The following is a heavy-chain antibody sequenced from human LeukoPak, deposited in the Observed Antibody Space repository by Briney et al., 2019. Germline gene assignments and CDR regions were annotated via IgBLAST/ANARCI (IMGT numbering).Heavy chain of an antibody. Sequence: GGSLRLSCTASGFTFGDYAMSWVRQAPGKGLEWVSSISSSSSYIYYADSVKGRFTISRDNAKNSLYLQMNSLRAEDTAVYYCASDYYDSSGYTPSYMDVWGKGTTVTVSS. V-gene: IGHV3-21*01. D-gene: IGHD3-22*01. CDR1: GFTFGDYA. CDR2: ISSSSSYI. J-gene: IGHJ6*03. CDR3: ASDYYDSSGYTPSYMDV.